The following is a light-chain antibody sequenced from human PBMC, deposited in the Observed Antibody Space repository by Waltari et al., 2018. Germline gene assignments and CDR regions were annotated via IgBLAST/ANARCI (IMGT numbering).Light chain of an antibody. J-gene: IGLJ1*01. CDR3: SSYTSSSTLGYV. V-gene: IGLV2-14*01. CDR1: SSDVGGYNY. CDR2: DVS. Sequence: QSALTQPASVSGSPGQSITISCTGTSSDVGGYNYVSWDQQHPGKAPKLMIYDVSKRPSGVSNRFSGSKSGNTASLTISGLQAEDEADYYCSSYTSSSTLGYVFGTGTKVTVL.